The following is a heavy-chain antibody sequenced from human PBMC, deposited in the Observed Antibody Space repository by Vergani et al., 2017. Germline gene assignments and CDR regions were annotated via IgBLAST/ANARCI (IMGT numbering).Heavy chain of an antibody. CDR3: ARESGYGGYYMDV. D-gene: IGHD3-3*01. Sequence: QVQLVESGGGVVQPGRSLRLSCAASGFTFSSYGMHWVRQAPGKGLEWVAVISYDGSNKYYADSVKGRFTISRDNSKNTLYLQMNSLRAEDTAVYYCARESGYGGYYMDVWGKGTTVTVSS. CDR1: GFTFSSYG. V-gene: IGHV3-30*03. J-gene: IGHJ6*03. CDR2: ISYDGSNK.